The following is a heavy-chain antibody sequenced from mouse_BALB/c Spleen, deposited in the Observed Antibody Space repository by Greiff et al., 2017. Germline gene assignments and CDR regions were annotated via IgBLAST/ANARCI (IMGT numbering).Heavy chain of an antibody. CDR3: ARSGYDYDVSWFAY. CDR1: GFTFSSFG. CDR2: ISSGSSTI. J-gene: IGHJ3*01. D-gene: IGHD2-4*01. V-gene: IGHV5-17*02. Sequence: EVQLQESGGGLVQPGGSRKLSCAASGFTFSSFGMHWVRQAPEKGLEWVAYISSGSSTIYYADTVKGRFTISRDNPKNTLFLQMTSLRSEDTAMYYGARSGYDYDVSWFAYWGQGTLVTVSA.